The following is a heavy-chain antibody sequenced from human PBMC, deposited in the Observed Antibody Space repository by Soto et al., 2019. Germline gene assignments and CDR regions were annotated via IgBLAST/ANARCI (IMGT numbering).Heavy chain of an antibody. Sequence: PSETLSLTCKVSGVSISGYYWNWIRPPDGKGLEWIGRIYSSGSSDCNPSLKSRVTMSVDTSKNQFSLKLSSVTAADTAVYYCARDGCSGGSCYEGDFDYWGQGTLVTVSS. D-gene: IGHD2-15*01. V-gene: IGHV4-4*07. CDR3: ARDGCSGGSCYEGDFDY. CDR2: IYSSGSS. J-gene: IGHJ4*02. CDR1: GVSISGYY.